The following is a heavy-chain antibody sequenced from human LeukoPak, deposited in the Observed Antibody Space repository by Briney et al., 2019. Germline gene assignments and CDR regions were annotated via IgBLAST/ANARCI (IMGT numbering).Heavy chain of an antibody. Sequence: GGSLRLSCAASGFTFSSYEMNWVRQAPGRGLEWVSYISSSGSTIYYADSVKGRFTISRDNAKNSLYLQMNSLRAEDTAVYYCARAGSGRSPDWFDPWGQGTLVTVSS. D-gene: IGHD1-26*01. CDR1: GFTFSSYE. CDR2: ISSSGSTI. V-gene: IGHV3-48*03. CDR3: ARAGSGRSPDWFDP. J-gene: IGHJ5*02.